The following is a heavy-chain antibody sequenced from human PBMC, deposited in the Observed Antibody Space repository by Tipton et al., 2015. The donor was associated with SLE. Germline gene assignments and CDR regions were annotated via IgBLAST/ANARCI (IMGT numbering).Heavy chain of an antibody. J-gene: IGHJ4*02. CDR2: IYYSGST. V-gene: IGHV4-59*01. D-gene: IGHD3-3*01. CDR1: GGSISSYY. Sequence: TLSLTCAVSGGSISSYYWSWIRQPPGKGLEWIGYIYYSGSTNYNPSLKSRVTISVDTSKNQFSLKLSSVTAADMAVYYCARADPFWSGSAFDYWGQGTLVTVSS. CDR3: ARADPFWSGSAFDY.